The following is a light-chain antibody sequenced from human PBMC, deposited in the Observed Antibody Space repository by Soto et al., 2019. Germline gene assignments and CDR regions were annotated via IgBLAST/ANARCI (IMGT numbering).Light chain of an antibody. CDR1: QSFSSN. CDR3: QQYNNWPRT. J-gene: IGKJ5*01. V-gene: IGKV3-15*01. CDR2: GAS. Sequence: EIVMTQSPATLSVSPGERATLSCRASQSFSSNLAWYQQKPGQAPRLLIYGASTRATGVPARFSGSGSGTEFTLPISSLQSEDFAVYYCQQYNNWPRTFGQGTRLENK.